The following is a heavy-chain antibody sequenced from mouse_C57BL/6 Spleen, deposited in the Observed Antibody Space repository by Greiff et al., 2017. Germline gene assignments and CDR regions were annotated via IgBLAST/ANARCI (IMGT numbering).Heavy chain of an antibody. D-gene: IGHD2-4*01. CDR3: ARPYDYDDWYFDV. J-gene: IGHJ1*03. Sequence: EVKVVESGGDLVKPGGSLKLSCAASGFTFSSYGMSWVRQTPDKRLEWVATISSGGSYTYYPDSVKGRFTISRDNAKNTLYLQMSSLKSEDTAMYYCARPYDYDDWYFDVWGTGTTVTVSS. CDR1: GFTFSSYG. CDR2: ISSGGSYT. V-gene: IGHV5-6*01.